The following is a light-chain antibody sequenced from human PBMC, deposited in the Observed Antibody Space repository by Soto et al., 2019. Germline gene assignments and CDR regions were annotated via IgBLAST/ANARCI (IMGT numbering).Light chain of an antibody. CDR3: ATWDDSLPAV. Sequence: QSVLTQPPSASGTPGQRVTISCSGSTSNIGSKTVSWYQQLPGSAPRVLIYNNNERPSGVPDRFSGSKSGTSASLAISGLQSEDEAGYYCATWDDSLPAVFGGGTKLTVL. CDR2: NNN. V-gene: IGLV1-44*01. J-gene: IGLJ2*01. CDR1: TSNIGSKT.